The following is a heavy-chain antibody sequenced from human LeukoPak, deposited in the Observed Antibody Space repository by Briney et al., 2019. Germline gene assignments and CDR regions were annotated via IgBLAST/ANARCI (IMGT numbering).Heavy chain of an antibody. CDR3: ARRFYYAMDV. CDR2: INPNSGDT. V-gene: IGHV1-2*02. D-gene: IGHD3-16*01. Sequence: GSLKDSCKASRYSFTGYFMQCVRQAPGQRLEWMGWINPNSGDTNYAQKFQGRVTMTRDTSISTAYMELSRLRSDCAAVYYCARRFYYAMDVWGQGTTVTVS. CDR1: RYSFTGYF. J-gene: IGHJ6*02.